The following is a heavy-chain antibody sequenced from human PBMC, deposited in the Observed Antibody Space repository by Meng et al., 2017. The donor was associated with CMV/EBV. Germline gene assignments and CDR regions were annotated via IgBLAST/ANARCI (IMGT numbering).Heavy chain of an antibody. CDR1: GGSISSSSYY. V-gene: IGHV4-39*07. J-gene: IGHJ6*02. CDR3: ARFERTYGMDV. CDR2: IYYSGST. Sequence: SGTLSLTCTVSGGSISSSSYYWGWIRQPPGKGLEWIGSIYYSGSTYYNPSLKSRVTISVDTSKNQFSLKLSSVTAADTAVYYCARFERTYGMDVWGQGTTVTVSS.